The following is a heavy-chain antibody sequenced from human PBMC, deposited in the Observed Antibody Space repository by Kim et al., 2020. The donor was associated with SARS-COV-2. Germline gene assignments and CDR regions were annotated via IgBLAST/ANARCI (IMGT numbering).Heavy chain of an antibody. CDR3: ARGARGVAARPTGARNPTFDP. CDR2: INHSGST. J-gene: IGHJ5*02. D-gene: IGHD6-6*01. CDR1: GGSFSGYY. V-gene: IGHV4-34*01. Sequence: SETLSLTCAVYGGSFSGYYWSWIRQPPGKGLEWIGEINHSGSTNYNPSLKSRVTISVDTSKNQFSLKLSSVTAADTAVYYCARGARGVAARPTGARNPTFDPWGQGTLVTVSS.